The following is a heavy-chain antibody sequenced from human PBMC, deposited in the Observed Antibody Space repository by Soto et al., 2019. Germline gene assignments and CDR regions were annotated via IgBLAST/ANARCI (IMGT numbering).Heavy chain of an antibody. J-gene: IGHJ5*02. V-gene: IGHV3-23*01. CDR1: GFTFSSYA. D-gene: IGHD5-12*01. Sequence: PGGSLRLSCAASGFTFSSYAMNWVRQAPGKGLEWISVISNSGHSAYYADSVKGRFTISRDNSKNTLYLQIKSLRAEDTAAYYCAKGGPTFLNWFGPWGQGXLVTVYS. CDR2: ISNSGHSA. CDR3: AKGGPTFLNWFGP.